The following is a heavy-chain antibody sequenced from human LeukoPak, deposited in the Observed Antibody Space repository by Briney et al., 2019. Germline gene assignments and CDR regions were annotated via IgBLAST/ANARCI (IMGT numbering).Heavy chain of an antibody. CDR3: ARDAHYYDSSGYPRARGPKASDYYYYYMDV. J-gene: IGHJ6*03. V-gene: IGHV3-30-3*01. CDR1: GFTFSSYA. CDR2: ISYDGSNK. Sequence: GGSLRLSCAASGFTFSSYAMHWVRQAPGKGLEWVAVISYDGSNKYYADSVKGRFTISRDNSKNTLYLQMNSLRAEDTAVYYCARDAHYYDSSGYPRARGPKASDYYYYYMDVWGKGTTVTVSS. D-gene: IGHD3-22*01.